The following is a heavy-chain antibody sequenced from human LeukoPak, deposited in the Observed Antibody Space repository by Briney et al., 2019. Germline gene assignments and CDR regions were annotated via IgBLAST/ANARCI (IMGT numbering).Heavy chain of an antibody. CDR3: ARPSVTTGVDAFDF. CDR2: INQDESEQ. V-gene: IGHV3-7*01. CDR1: GFTFRDYW. Sequence: GGSLRLSCAVSGFTFRDYWMTWVRQAPGKGLEWVANINQDESEQYYVDSVKGRFTISRDNAKDSLYLQMNSLRPEDTALYYCARPSVTTGVDAFDFWGQGTMVTVSS. D-gene: IGHD4-17*01. J-gene: IGHJ3*01.